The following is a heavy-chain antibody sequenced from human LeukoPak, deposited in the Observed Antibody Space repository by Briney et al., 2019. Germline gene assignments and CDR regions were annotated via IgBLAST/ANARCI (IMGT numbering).Heavy chain of an antibody. Sequence: GRSLRLSCAASGFTFSSYGMHWVRQAPGKGLEWVAVISYDGSNKYYADSVKGRFTISRDNSKNTLYLQMNSLRAEDTAVYYCAEDLGVGYYDSSGRPVYYYYGMDVWGQGTTVTVSS. D-gene: IGHD3-22*01. CDR3: AEDLGVGYYDSSGRPVYYYYGMDV. CDR2: ISYDGSNK. CDR1: GFTFSSYG. V-gene: IGHV3-30*18. J-gene: IGHJ6*02.